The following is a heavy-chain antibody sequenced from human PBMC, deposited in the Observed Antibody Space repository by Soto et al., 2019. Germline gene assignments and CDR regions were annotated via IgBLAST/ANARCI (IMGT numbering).Heavy chain of an antibody. Sequence: QVQLQQWGAGLLKPSETLSLTCAVYGDSFTKYYWSWIRQPPGKGLEWIGEINHSGRTNFNPSLKSRVTISVDRSKNQFSLNLRSVTAADTGVYYGASWLVGAPFDSWGHGTLVTVSS. D-gene: IGHD1-26*01. CDR2: INHSGRT. J-gene: IGHJ4*01. CDR3: ASWLVGAPFDS. CDR1: GDSFTKYY. V-gene: IGHV4-34*01.